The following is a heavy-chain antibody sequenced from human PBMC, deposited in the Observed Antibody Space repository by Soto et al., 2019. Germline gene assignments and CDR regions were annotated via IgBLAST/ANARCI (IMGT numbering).Heavy chain of an antibody. CDR1: GDSVSSNSAA. CDR3: VRVPLSVQSTFDI. J-gene: IGHJ3*02. V-gene: IGHV6-1*01. CDR2: TYYRSKWYN. Sequence: PSQTLSLTCAISGDSVSSNSAAWNWIRQSPSRGLEWLGRTYYRSKWYNEYAVSVKSRITINADTSRNQFSLQLNSVTPEDTAVYYCVRVPLSVQSTFDIWGQGTMVTVSS. D-gene: IGHD1-26*01.